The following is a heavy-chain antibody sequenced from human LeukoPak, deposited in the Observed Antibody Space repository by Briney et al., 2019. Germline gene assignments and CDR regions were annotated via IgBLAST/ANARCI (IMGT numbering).Heavy chain of an antibody. D-gene: IGHD3-3*01. V-gene: IGHV1-69*01. CDR1: GGTFSSYA. J-gene: IGHJ6*02. CDR3: ARAITIFGVVIDYYYYGMDV. CDR2: IIPIFGTA. Sequence: GSSVTVSCTASGGTFSSYAISWVRQAPGQGLEWMGGIIPIFGTANYAQKFQGRVTITADESTSTAYMELSSLRSEDTAVYYCARAITIFGVVIDYYYYGMDVWGQGTTVTVSS.